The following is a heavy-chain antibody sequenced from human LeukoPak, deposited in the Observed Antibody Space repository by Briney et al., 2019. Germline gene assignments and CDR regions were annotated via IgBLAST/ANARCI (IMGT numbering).Heavy chain of an antibody. J-gene: IGHJ4*02. CDR3: ARDTRYGDNDY. V-gene: IGHV3-7*05. CDR2: IKEDGSEK. Sequence: GGSLRLSCAASGFTFSRYWMTWVRQAPGKGLEWVANIKEDGSEKNYVDSVKGRFTISRDNAKNSAFLQVNSLRADDTAVYYCARDTRYGDNDYWGQGTLVTVSS. CDR1: GFTFSRYW. D-gene: IGHD4-17*01.